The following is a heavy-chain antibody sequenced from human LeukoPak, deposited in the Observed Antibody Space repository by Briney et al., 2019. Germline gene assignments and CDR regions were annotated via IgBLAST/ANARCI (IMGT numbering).Heavy chain of an antibody. CDR2: IKQDGSEK. D-gene: IGHD3-10*01. V-gene: IGHV3-7*01. CDR3: ARGLSLGDY. CDR1: GFTFSSYG. Sequence: GGSLRLSCAASGFTFSSYGMSWVRQAPGKGLEWVANIKQDGSEKYYVDSVKGRFTISRDNAKNSLYLQMNSLRAEDTAVYYCARGLSLGDYWGQGTLVTVSS. J-gene: IGHJ4*02.